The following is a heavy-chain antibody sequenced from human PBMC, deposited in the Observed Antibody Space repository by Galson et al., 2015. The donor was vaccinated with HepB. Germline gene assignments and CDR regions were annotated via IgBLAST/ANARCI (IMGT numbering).Heavy chain of an antibody. J-gene: IGHJ5*02. Sequence: SLRLSCAASGFTFSSYSMNWVRQAPGKGLEWVSYISSSSSTIYYADSVKGRFTISRDNAKNSLYLQMNSLRAEDTAVYYCARDRELLLLGHWFDPWGQGTLVTVSS. V-gene: IGHV3-48*01. CDR2: ISSSSSTI. CDR1: GFTFSSYS. CDR3: ARDRELLLLGHWFDP. D-gene: IGHD1-26*01.